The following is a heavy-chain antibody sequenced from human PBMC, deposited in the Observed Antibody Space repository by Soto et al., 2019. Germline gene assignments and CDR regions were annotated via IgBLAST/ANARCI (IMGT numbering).Heavy chain of an antibody. CDR3: TSPVIAVAGKTDY. V-gene: IGHV3-49*04. D-gene: IGHD6-19*01. Sequence: GGSLRLSCTASGFTFGDYAMSWVRQAPGKGLEWVGFIRSKAYGGTTEYAASVKGRFTISRDDSKSIAYLQMNSLKTEDTAVYYCTSPVIAVAGKTDYWGQGTLVTVYS. CDR2: IRSKAYGGTT. CDR1: GFTFGDYA. J-gene: IGHJ4*02.